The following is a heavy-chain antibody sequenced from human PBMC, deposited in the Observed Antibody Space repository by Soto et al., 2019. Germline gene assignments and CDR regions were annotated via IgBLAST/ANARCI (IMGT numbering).Heavy chain of an antibody. CDR1: GFTFISYS. J-gene: IGHJ4*02. V-gene: IGHV3-48*02. CDR3: ARDLGGYSYYPHQHEYFEY. Sequence: EVQLVESGGGLVQPGGSLRLSCAASGFTFISYSMNWVRQAPGKGLAWVSYISSSSSTIYYADSVKGRFTISRDNAKNSLYLQMNSLGDEDTAGYYCARDLGGYSYYPHQHEYFEYWGQGTLVTVSS. CDR2: ISSSSSTI. D-gene: IGHD5-18*01.